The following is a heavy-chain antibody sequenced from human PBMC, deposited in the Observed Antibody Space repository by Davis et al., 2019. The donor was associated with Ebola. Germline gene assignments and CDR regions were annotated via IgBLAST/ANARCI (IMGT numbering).Heavy chain of an antibody. CDR3: AKDLGDFWSSYYYISHGMDV. CDR2: ISGSGGST. J-gene: IGHJ6*04. V-gene: IGHV3-23*01. Sequence: GESLKISCAASGFTFSISAMNWVRQPPGKGLEWVSGISGSGGSTYYADSVKGRLTISRDNSKSTLYLQMNSLRAEDTAVYYCAKDLGDFWSSYYYISHGMDVWGKGTTVTVS. D-gene: IGHD3-3*01. CDR1: GFTFSISA.